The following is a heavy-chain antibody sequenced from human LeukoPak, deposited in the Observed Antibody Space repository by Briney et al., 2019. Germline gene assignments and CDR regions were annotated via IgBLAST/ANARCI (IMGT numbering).Heavy chain of an antibody. Sequence: GGSLRLSCAAPGFAFSDYYMSWIRQAPGKGLEWVSYISSSGSTIYYADSVKGRFTISRDNAKNSLYLQMNSLKTEDTAVYYCTRGMWELLLDYWGQGTLVTVSS. CDR2: ISSSGSTI. CDR1: GFAFSDYY. D-gene: IGHD1-26*01. V-gene: IGHV3-11*01. J-gene: IGHJ4*02. CDR3: TRGMWELLLDY.